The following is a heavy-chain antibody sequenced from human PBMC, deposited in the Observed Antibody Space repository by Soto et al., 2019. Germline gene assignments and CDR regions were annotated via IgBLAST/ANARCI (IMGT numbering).Heavy chain of an antibody. V-gene: IGHV3-33*01. D-gene: IGHD3-10*01. J-gene: IGHJ4*02. Sequence: GGSLRLSCAASGFTFSSYGMHWVRQAPGKGLEWVAVIWYDGSNKYYADSVKGRFTISRDNSKNTLYLQMNSLRAEDTALYYCARDSYGSGGIDYWGQGTLVTVSS. CDR1: GFTFSSYG. CDR2: IWYDGSNK. CDR3: ARDSYGSGGIDY.